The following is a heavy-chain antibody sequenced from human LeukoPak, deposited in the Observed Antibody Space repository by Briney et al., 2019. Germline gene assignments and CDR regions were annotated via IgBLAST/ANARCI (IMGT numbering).Heavy chain of an antibody. CDR2: IIPIFDTA. V-gene: IGHV1-69*05. Sequence: GASVKVSCKASGGTFSSYAISLVRQAPGQGLEWMGGIIPIFDTANYAQKFQDRVTITTDESTSTAYMELSSLRSEDTAVYYCARSLLGIDDWGQGTLVTVSS. J-gene: IGHJ4*02. CDR3: ARSLLGIDD. CDR1: GGTFSSYA. D-gene: IGHD3-16*01.